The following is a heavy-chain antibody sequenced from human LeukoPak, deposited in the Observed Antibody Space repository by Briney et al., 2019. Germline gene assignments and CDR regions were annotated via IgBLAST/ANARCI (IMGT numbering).Heavy chain of an antibody. V-gene: IGHV3-48*01. CDR1: GFTFSSYS. D-gene: IGHD1-26*01. CDR2: ISSSSSTI. Sequence: GGSLRLSCAASGFTFSSYSMNWVRQAPGKGLEWVSYISSSSSTIYYADSVKGRFTISRDNAKNSLYLQMNSLRAEDTAVYYCARDRIRASGRSYYYYMDVWGKGTTVTISS. J-gene: IGHJ6*03. CDR3: ARDRIRASGRSYYYYMDV.